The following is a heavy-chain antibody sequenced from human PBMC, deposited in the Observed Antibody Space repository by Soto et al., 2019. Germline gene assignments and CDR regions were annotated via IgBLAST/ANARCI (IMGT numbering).Heavy chain of an antibody. J-gene: IGHJ6*02. CDR3: ARAQDSTTGTRINTMDV. V-gene: IGHV3-53*02. CDR2: IYSDGST. CDR1: GLTVSTNY. Sequence: EVQLVETGGGLIQPGGSLRLSCAASGLTVSTNYLSWVRQAPGKGLEWVSIIYSDGSTFYGGSLRGRFTISRDNSKNTLYLQMDSLGAEDTAVYYCARAQDSTTGTRINTMDVWGQGTTVTVSS. D-gene: IGHD4-4*01.